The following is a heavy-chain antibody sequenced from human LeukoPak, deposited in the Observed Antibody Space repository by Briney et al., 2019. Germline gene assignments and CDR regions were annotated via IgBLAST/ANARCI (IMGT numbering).Heavy chain of an antibody. Sequence: GGSLRLSCAASGFTFSSYEMNWVRQAPGKGLEWVSYISSSGSTIYYADSVKGRFTISRDNAKNSLYLQINSLRAEGTAVYYCARMAYSSDAFDVWGQGTMVTVSS. CDR1: GFTFSSYE. J-gene: IGHJ3*01. V-gene: IGHV3-48*03. CDR2: ISSSGSTI. CDR3: ARMAYSSDAFDV. D-gene: IGHD6-13*01.